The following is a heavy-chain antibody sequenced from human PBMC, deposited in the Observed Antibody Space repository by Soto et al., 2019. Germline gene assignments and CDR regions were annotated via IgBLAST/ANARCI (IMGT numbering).Heavy chain of an antibody. CDR3: AKGFAAVAAIPEYFQH. V-gene: IGHV3-23*01. J-gene: IGHJ1*01. D-gene: IGHD2-15*01. CDR1: GFTFSSYA. CDR2: ISGSGGST. Sequence: GGSLRLSCAASGFTFSSYAMSWVRQAPGKGLEWVSAISGSGGSTYYADSVKGRFTISRDNSKNTLYLQMNSLRAEDTAVYYCAKGFAAVAAIPEYFQHWGQGTLVTVSS.